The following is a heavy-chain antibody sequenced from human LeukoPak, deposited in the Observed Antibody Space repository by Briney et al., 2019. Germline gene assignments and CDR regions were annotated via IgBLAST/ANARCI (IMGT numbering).Heavy chain of an antibody. J-gene: IGHJ4*02. CDR1: GGSISSSSYY. CDR3: WFRAPTHLDY. CDR2: IYYSGST. Sequence: SETLPLTCTVSGGSISSSSYYWGWIRQPPGKGLEWIGSIYYSGSTYYNPSLKSRVTISVDTSKNQFSLKLSSVTAVDTAVYYCWFRAPTHLDYWGQGTLDTVSS. D-gene: IGHD3-9*01. V-gene: IGHV4-39*01.